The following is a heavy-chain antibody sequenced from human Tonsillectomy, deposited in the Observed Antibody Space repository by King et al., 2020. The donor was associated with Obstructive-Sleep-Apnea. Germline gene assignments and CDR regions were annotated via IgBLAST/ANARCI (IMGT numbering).Heavy chain of an antibody. J-gene: IGHJ3*02. V-gene: IGHV3-15*01. Sequence: VQLVESGGGLVKPVGSLRLSCAASVFTFSNAWMRWVRQAPGKGLEWGGRIKSKTDGGTTDYAAPVKGRFTIASDDSKNTLYLQMNSLKTEDTAVYYWTRGRGRYAFDIWGQGTMVTVSS. D-gene: IGHD5-24*01. CDR2: IKSKTDGGTT. CDR3: TRGRGRYAFDI. CDR1: VFTFSNAW.